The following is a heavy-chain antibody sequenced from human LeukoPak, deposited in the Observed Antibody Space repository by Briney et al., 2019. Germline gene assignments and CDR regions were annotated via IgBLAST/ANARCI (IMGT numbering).Heavy chain of an antibody. V-gene: IGHV7-4-1*02. CDR2: INTNTGNP. Sequence: ASVKVSCKASGGTFSSYAISWVRQAPGQGLEWMGWINTNTGNPTYAQGFTGRFVFSLDTSVSTAYLQISSLKAEDTAVYYCARNHRVKSSSSLPGYWGQGTLVTVSS. CDR1: GGTFSSYA. CDR3: ARNHRVKSSSSLPGY. J-gene: IGHJ4*02. D-gene: IGHD6-13*01.